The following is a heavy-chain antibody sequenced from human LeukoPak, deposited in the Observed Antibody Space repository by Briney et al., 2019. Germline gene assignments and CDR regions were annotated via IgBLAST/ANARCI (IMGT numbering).Heavy chain of an antibody. V-gene: IGHV4-38-2*02. Sequence: SETLSLTCTVSGYSISSGYYWGWIRQPPGKGLEWIGSIYHSGGTYYNPSLKSRVTISVDTSKNQFSLKLSSVTAADTAVYYCASIVEDYYYYMDVWGKGTTVTVSS. D-gene: IGHD3-16*02. J-gene: IGHJ6*03. CDR2: IYHSGGT. CDR1: GYSISSGYY. CDR3: ASIVEDYYYYMDV.